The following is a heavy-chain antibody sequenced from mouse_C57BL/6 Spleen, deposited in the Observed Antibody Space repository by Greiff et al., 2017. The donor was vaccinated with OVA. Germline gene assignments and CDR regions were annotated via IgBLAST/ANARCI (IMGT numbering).Heavy chain of an antibody. CDR2: IDPEDGET. J-gene: IGHJ2*01. D-gene: IGHD2-1*01. CDR1: GVNSKDYY. Sequence: EVQLQQSGAELVKPGASVKLCGKAEGVNSKDYYMHWVKQRTEQGLEWIGRIDPEDGETKYAPKFQGKATITADTSSNTAYLQLSSLTSEDTAVYYCARGRYGNYVDYWGQGTTLTVSS. CDR3: ARGRYGNYVDY. V-gene: IGHV14-2*01.